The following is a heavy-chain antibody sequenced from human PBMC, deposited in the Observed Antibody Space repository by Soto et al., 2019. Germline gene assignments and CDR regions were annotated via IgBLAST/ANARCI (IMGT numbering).Heavy chain of an antibody. CDR3: AKKVPSRAGRQYFDY. CDR2: FRTSGDGDTT. CDR1: GFTFSSYS. J-gene: IGHJ4*02. Sequence: PGGSLRLSCAASGFTFSSYSMSWVRQAPGKGLEWVSGFRTSGDGDTTYYADSVKGRFTISRDNSKNMLFLQMNSLTAEDTAIYYCAKKVPSRAGRQYFDYWGQGTLVTVSS. V-gene: IGHV3-23*01. D-gene: IGHD6-6*01.